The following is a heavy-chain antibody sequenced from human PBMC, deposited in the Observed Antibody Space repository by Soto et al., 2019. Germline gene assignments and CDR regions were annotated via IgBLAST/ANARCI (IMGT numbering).Heavy chain of an antibody. CDR1: GFTFTTSA. CDR3: AADSKGTFGNYYGDFDN. V-gene: IGHV1-58*01. J-gene: IGHJ4*02. D-gene: IGHD3-10*01. Sequence: SVKVSCKASGFTFTTSAVRWVRQARGQRLEWIGWIVVGSDNTEYAQKFQERVTITRDMSTNTVYMELSSLRSEDTAVYYCAADSKGTFGNYYGDFDNWGQGSLVTVSS. CDR2: IVVGSDNT.